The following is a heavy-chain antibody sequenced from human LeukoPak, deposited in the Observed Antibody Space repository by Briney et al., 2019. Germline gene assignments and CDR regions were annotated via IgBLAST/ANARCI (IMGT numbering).Heavy chain of an antibody. CDR3: ARSFTGSWFGELSDYFGLDV. CDR1: GYTFIDYY. CDR2: THPNSGGT. V-gene: IGHV1-2*02. D-gene: IGHD3-10*01. Sequence: GASVKVSCKDSGYTFIDYYIHWVRQAPGQGLEWMGWTHPNSGGTNHGQKFQGRVTMTRDTSISTAYLELSRLRSDDTAVYYCARSFTGSWFGELSDYFGLDVWGQGTTVTVSS. J-gene: IGHJ6*02.